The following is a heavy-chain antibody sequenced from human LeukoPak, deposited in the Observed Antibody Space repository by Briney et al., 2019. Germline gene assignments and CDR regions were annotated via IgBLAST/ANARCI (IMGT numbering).Heavy chain of an antibody. CDR1: GFTFSSYA. CDR3: ARSQGFNGYGSYFDY. Sequence: PGGSLRLSCAASGFTFSSYAMSWVRQAPGKGLEWVSSITTSGGSTYYADSVKGRFTISRDNAKNTLYLQMNSLRAEDTAVYYCARSQGFNGYGSYFDYWGQRTLITVSA. CDR2: ITTSGGST. V-gene: IGHV3-23*01. J-gene: IGHJ4*02. D-gene: IGHD5-12*01.